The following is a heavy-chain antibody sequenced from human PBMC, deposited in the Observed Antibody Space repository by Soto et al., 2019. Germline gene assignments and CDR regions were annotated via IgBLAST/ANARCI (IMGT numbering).Heavy chain of an antibody. J-gene: IGHJ5*02. V-gene: IGHV4-31*02. CDR2: IYSSGAT. Sequence: GLEWIGYIYSSGATHYNPSLQSRLSMSLDTSRNQFSLKLTSMTVADTAVYXXXXXXXXXXXXXXXXXXXWGQGSLVTVSS. CDR3: XXXXXXXXXXXXXXXXX.